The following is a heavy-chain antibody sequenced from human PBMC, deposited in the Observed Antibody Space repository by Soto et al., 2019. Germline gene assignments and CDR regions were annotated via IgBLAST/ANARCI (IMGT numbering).Heavy chain of an antibody. CDR1: GFTFSNAW. J-gene: IGHJ4*02. D-gene: IGHD6-19*01. CDR2: IKSKTDGGTT. CDR3: TTDLNGPPIAVAGFGY. V-gene: IGHV3-15*07. Sequence: EVQLVESGGGLVKPGGSLRLSCAASGFTFSNAWMNWVRQAPGKGLEWVGRIKSKTDGGTTDYAAPVKARFTISRDDSKNTLYLQMNSLKTEDTAVYYCTTDLNGPPIAVAGFGYWGQGTMVTVSS.